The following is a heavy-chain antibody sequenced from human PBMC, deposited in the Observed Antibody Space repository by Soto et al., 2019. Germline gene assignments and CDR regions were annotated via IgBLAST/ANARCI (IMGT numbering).Heavy chain of an antibody. CDR1: GFTFSSYS. CDR3: ARDRQYSRSLYYYYGMDV. Sequence: GGSLRLSCAASGFTFSSYSMNWVRQAPGKGLEWVSSISSSSSYIYYADSVKGRFTISRDNAKNSPYLQMNSLRAEDTAVYYCARDRQYSRSLYYYYGMDVWGQGTTVTVSS. V-gene: IGHV3-21*01. J-gene: IGHJ6*02. D-gene: IGHD6-13*01. CDR2: ISSSSSYI.